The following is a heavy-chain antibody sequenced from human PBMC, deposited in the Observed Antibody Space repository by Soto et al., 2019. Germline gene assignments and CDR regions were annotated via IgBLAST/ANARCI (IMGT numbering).Heavy chain of an antibody. J-gene: IGHJ6*02. CDR2: IYYSGST. Sequence: SETLSLTWTVSGGTLSSYYRSWSRQPPGKGLEWIGYIYYSGSTNYNPSLKSRVTISVDTSKNQFSLKLSSVTAADTAVYYCARVSGGRGDYHYVMAGRDQRTTELVSS. CDR1: GGTLSSYY. CDR3: ARVSGGRGDYHYVMAG. V-gene: IGHV4-59*01. D-gene: IGHD2-15*01.